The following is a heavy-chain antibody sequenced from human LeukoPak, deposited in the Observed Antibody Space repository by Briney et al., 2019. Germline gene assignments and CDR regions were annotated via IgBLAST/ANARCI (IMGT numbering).Heavy chain of an antibody. CDR2: IYYSGST. D-gene: IGHD3-22*01. V-gene: IGHV4-59*01. J-gene: IGHJ3*02. CDR1: GGSINPYY. Sequence: PSQTLSLTCTVSGGSINPYYWSWIRQPPGKGLEWLAYIYYSGSTNYNPSLKSRVTISVDTSKNQFSLNLSSVTAADTAVYYCAKGYYYDTSGYYPSDAFDIWGQGTMVTVSS. CDR3: AKGYYYDTSGYYPSDAFDI.